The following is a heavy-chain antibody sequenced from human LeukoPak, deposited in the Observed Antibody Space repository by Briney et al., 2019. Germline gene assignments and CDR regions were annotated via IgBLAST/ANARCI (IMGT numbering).Heavy chain of an antibody. J-gene: IGHJ4*02. V-gene: IGHV3-NL1*01. D-gene: IGHD2-15*01. Sequence: AGGSLRLSCAASGFTYSNYAMNWVRQAPGKGLEWVSGISSGGGTTYYADSVKGRFIISRDNSKNTLYLQMNSLRAEDTAVYYCARGEPGYCSGGSCYPFDYWGQGTLVTVSS. CDR2: ISSGGGTT. CDR1: GFTYSNYA. CDR3: ARGEPGYCSGGSCYPFDY.